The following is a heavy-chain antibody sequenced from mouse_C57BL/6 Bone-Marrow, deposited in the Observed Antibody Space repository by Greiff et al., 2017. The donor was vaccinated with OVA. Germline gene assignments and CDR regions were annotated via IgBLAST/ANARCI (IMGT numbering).Heavy chain of an antibody. CDR1: GYTFTSYW. J-gene: IGHJ4*01. CDR3: ARRRYGSSYGAMDY. Sequence: VKLQQPGAELVKPGASVKLSCKASGYTFTSYWMQWVKQRPGQGLEWIGEIDPSDSYTNYNQKFKGKATLTVDTSSSTAYMQLSSLTSEDSAVYYCARRRYGSSYGAMDYWGQGTSVTVSS. V-gene: IGHV1-50*01. D-gene: IGHD1-1*01. CDR2: IDPSDSYT.